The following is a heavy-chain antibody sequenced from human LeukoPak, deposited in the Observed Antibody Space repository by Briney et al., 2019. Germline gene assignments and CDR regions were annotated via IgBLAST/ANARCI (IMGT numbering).Heavy chain of an antibody. CDR3: AREGGPGAFDI. CDR2: ISYDGSNK. Sequence: GGSLRLSCAASGFTFSSYAMHWVRQAPGKGQEWVAVISYDGSNKYYADSVKGRFTISRDNSKNTLYLQMNSLRAEDTAVYYCAREGGPGAFDIWGQGTMVTVSS. J-gene: IGHJ3*02. D-gene: IGHD1-26*01. CDR1: GFTFSSYA. V-gene: IGHV3-30-3*01.